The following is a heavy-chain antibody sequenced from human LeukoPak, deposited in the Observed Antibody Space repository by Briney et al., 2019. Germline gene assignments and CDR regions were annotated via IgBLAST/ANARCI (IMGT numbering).Heavy chain of an antibody. J-gene: IGHJ5*02. Sequence: ASVTVSCKASGYTFTSYYMHWVRQAPGQGLEWMGIINPSGGSTSYAQKFQGRVTMTRDMSTSTVYMELSSLRSEDTAVYYCARVGARAVAGTWWFDPWGQGTLVTVSS. CDR1: GYTFTSYY. D-gene: IGHD6-19*01. V-gene: IGHV1-46*01. CDR3: ARVGARAVAGTWWFDP. CDR2: INPSGGST.